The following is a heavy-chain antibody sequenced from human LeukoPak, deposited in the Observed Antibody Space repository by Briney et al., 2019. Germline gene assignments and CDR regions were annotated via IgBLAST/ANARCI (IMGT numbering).Heavy chain of an antibody. V-gene: IGHV3-30*18. J-gene: IGHJ4*02. CDR2: ISYDGSNK. CDR1: GFTFSSYG. CDR3: AKDLPPIGYCSSTSCPPGLFDY. D-gene: IGHD2-2*01. Sequence: GGSLRLSCAASGFTFSSYGMHWVRQAPGKGLGWVAVISYDGSNKYYADSVKGRFTISRDNSKNTLYLQMNSLRAEDTAVYYCAKDLPPIGYCSSTSCPPGLFDYWGQGTLVTVSS.